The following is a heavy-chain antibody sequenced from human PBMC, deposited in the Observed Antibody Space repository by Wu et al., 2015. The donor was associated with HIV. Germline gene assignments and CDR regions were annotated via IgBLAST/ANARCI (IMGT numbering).Heavy chain of an antibody. D-gene: IGHD3-3*01. CDR1: GDSVTSGYY. CDR3: ARDGAELRFLKWLPMGWFDP. CDR2: VYHSGTA. V-gene: IGHV4-38-2*02. J-gene: IGHJ5*02. Sequence: QVQLQESGPGLVEPSETLSLTCTVSGDSVTSGYYWAWIRQPPGKGLEWIGSVYHSGTAYYNPSLKSRVAISVDTSKIKFSLTLTSVTAADTALYYCARDGAELRFLKWLPMGWFDPGARESWSPSPQ.